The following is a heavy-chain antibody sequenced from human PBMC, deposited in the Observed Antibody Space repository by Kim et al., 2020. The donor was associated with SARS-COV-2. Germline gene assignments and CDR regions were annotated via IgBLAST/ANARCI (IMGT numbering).Heavy chain of an antibody. CDR2: IYHSGST. Sequence: SETLSLTCAVSGGSISSSNWWSWVRQPPGKGLEWIGEIYHSGSTNYNPSLKSRVTISVDKSKNQFSLKLSSVTAADTAVYYCASHCSSTSCYSGAFDIWGQGTMVTVSS. J-gene: IGHJ3*02. D-gene: IGHD2-2*01. CDR3: ASHCSSTSCYSGAFDI. V-gene: IGHV4-4*02. CDR1: GGSISSSNW.